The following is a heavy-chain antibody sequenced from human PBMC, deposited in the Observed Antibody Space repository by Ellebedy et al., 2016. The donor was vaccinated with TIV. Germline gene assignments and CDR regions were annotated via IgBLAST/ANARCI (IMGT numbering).Heavy chain of an antibody. CDR3: ARRASYGDYAVQVNPWFDP. Sequence: GESLKISCAASGFNFRSYWMTWVRQAPGKGLEWVAKIRQEGDEIYYVESVKGRFTIPRDNAKHSRFLQMNSLRVEDMAVYYCARRASYGDYAVQVNPWFDPWGQGTLVTVSS. CDR2: IRQEGDEI. D-gene: IGHD4-17*01. J-gene: IGHJ5*02. V-gene: IGHV3-7*01. CDR1: GFNFRSYW.